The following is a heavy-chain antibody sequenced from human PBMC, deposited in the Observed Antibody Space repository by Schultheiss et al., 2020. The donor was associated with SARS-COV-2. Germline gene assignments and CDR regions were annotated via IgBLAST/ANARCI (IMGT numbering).Heavy chain of an antibody. J-gene: IGHJ6*02. Sequence: GGSLRLSCAASGFTVSSNYMSWVRQAPGKGLEWVSAISGSGGSTYYADSVKGRFTISRDNSKNTLYLQMNSLRAEDTAVYYCARDISSYYGMDVWGQGTTVTVSS. CDR2: ISGSGGST. V-gene: IGHV3-23*01. CDR1: GFTVSSNY. CDR3: ARDISSYYGMDV. D-gene: IGHD3-3*02.